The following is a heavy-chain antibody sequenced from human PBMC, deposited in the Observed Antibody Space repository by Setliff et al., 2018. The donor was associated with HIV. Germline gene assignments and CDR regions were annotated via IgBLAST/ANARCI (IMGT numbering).Heavy chain of an antibody. V-gene: IGHV4-38-2*02. D-gene: IGHD6-19*01. CDR1: GYSITSDYY. CDR2: IYYSGST. J-gene: IGHJ4*02. Sequence: SETLSLTCAVSGYSITSDYYWGWIRQPPGKGLEWIGSIYYSGSTYYNPSLKSRVTISVDTSKNQFSLKLSSVTAADTAVYYCATEDGWAFDYWGQGTLVTVSS. CDR3: ATEDGWAFDY.